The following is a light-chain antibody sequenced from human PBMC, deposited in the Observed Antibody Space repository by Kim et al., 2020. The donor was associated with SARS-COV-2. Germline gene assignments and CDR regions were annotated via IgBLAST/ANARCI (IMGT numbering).Light chain of an antibody. J-gene: IGLJ2*01. CDR3: NSRDSNDNVL. V-gene: IGLV3-19*01. Sequence: SSELTQDPAVSVALGQTVRITCQGDSLRSYYATWYQQKPGQAPIVVMYGKNNRPSGIPDRFSGSSSGNTVSLTITGTQAGDEADYYCNSRDSNDNVLFGGGTKLTVL. CDR1: SLRSYY. CDR2: GKN.